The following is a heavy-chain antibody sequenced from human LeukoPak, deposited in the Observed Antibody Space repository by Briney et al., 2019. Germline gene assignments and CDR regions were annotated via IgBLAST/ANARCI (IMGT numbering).Heavy chain of an antibody. CDR3: ARFTGYCSSTSCYWGGFDY. CDR1: GFTFSSYA. Sequence: GGSLRLSCAASGFTFSSYAMHWVRQAPGKGLEYVSAISSNGGSTYYANSVKGRFTISRDNSKNTLYLQMGSLRAEDMAVYYCARFTGYCSSTSCYWGGFDYWGQGTLVTVSS. J-gene: IGHJ4*02. CDR2: ISSNGGST. V-gene: IGHV3-64*01. D-gene: IGHD2-2*01.